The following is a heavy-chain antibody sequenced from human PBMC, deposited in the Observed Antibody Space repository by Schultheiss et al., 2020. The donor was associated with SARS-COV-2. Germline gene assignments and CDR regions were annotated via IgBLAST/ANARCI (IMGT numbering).Heavy chain of an antibody. CDR1: GGTFSSYA. J-gene: IGHJ4*02. Sequence: ASVKVSCKASGGTFSSYAISWVRQAPGQGLEWMGWINPNSGGTNYAQKFQGWVTMTRDTSISTAYMELSRLRSDDTAVYYCASVRGDYGHLDYWGQGTLVTVSS. D-gene: IGHD2-21*02. CDR2: INPNSGGT. CDR3: ASVRGDYGHLDY. V-gene: IGHV1-2*04.